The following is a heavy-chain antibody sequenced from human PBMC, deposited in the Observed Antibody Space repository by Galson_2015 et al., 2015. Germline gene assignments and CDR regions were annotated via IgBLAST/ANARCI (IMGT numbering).Heavy chain of an antibody. D-gene: IGHD3-9*01. Sequence: SVKVSCKASGYTFTSYGISWVRQAPGQGLEWMGWISAYNGNTNYAQKFQGRVTMTTDTSTSTAYMELRSLRSDDTAVYYCALGGYDILTERPNWFDPWGQGTLVTVSS. CDR3: ALGGYDILTERPNWFDP. CDR2: ISAYNGNT. J-gene: IGHJ5*02. CDR1: GYTFTSYG. V-gene: IGHV1-18*04.